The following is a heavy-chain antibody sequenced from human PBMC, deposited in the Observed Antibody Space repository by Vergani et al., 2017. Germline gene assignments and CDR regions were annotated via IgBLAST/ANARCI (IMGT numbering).Heavy chain of an antibody. D-gene: IGHD3-22*01. CDR3: ARLRYYDSSGYAFDI. CDR1: GAPISYWC. J-gene: IGHJ3*02. Sequence: QVQLQESGPGLVKPSETLSLTCSASGAPISYWCWSWLRQPAGKGLEWIGRLCPSGSTNYKPSLKSRVTISVDTSKNQFSLKLSSVTAADTAVYYCARLRYYDSSGYAFDIWGQGTMVTVSS. V-gene: IGHV4-4*07. CDR2: LCPSGST.